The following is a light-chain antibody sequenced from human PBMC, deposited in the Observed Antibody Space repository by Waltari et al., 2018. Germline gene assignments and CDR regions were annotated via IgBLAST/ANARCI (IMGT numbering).Light chain of an antibody. CDR3: QQRRRWPLT. V-gene: IGKV3-11*01. CDR1: QTVDTY. J-gene: IGKJ4*01. Sequence: EIVLTQSPATLSLSPGERATLSCRASQTVDTYLAWYQQRPGQAPRLLRYDTSNRATGIPDRFSGSGSETDFTLTISSLEPEDFAVYYCQQRRRWPLTFGGGSKVEI. CDR2: DTS.